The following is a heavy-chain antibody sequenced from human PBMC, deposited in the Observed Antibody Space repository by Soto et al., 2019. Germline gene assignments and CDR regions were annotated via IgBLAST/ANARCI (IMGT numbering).Heavy chain of an antibody. D-gene: IGHD5-18*01. CDR2: IIPMFGTA. CDR3: ASGIQLWLRRINNGYSG. CDR1: GGTFSTYA. V-gene: IGHV1-69*12. Sequence: QVQLVQSGAEVKKPESSVKVSCKAPGGTFSTYAISWVRQAPGQGLEWMGGIIPMFGTANYAQRFQDRVTITADESTNTVYMELSSLRSEDTAVYLCASGIQLWLRRINNGYSGWGQGTLVNVSS. J-gene: IGHJ4*02.